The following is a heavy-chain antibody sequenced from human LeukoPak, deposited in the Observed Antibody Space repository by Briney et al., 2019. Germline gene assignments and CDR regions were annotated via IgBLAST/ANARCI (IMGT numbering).Heavy chain of an antibody. J-gene: IGHJ6*03. V-gene: IGHV7-4-1*02. D-gene: IGHD1-14*01. CDR1: GYTFTSYA. CDR2: INTNTGNP. Sequence: ASVKVSCKASGYTFTSYAMNWVRQAPGQGLEWRGWINTNTGNPTYAQGFTGRFVFSLDTSVSTAYLQISSLKAEDTAVYYCAREPGSYYYYYYMDVWGKGSTVTVSS. CDR3: AREPGSYYYYYYMDV.